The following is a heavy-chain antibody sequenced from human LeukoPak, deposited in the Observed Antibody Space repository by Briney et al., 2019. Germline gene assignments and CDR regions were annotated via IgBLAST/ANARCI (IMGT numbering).Heavy chain of an antibody. D-gene: IGHD4-17*01. CDR3: TTVHSDY. Sequence: GGSLRLSCTASGFTFSGAWMTWVRQAPGKGLEWVAFIRYDGSNKYYADSVKGRFTISRDNSKNTLYLQMNSLRAEDTAVYYSTTVHSDYWGQGTLVTVSS. CDR1: GFTFSGAW. CDR2: IRYDGSNK. J-gene: IGHJ4*02. V-gene: IGHV3-30*02.